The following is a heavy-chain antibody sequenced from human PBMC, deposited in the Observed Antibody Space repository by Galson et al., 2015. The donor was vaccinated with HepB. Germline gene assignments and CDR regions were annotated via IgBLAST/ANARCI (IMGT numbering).Heavy chain of an antibody. CDR2: ISYDGSNK. CDR1: GFTFSSYG. Sequence: SLRLSCAASGFTFSSYGMHWVRQAPGKGLEWVAVISYDGSNKYYADSVKGRFTISRDNSKNTLYLQMNSLRAEGTAVYYCAKDNYDFWSGYFLDYYYGMDVWGQGTTVTVSS. CDR3: AKDNYDFWSGYFLDYYYGMDV. D-gene: IGHD3-3*01. V-gene: IGHV3-30*18. J-gene: IGHJ6*02.